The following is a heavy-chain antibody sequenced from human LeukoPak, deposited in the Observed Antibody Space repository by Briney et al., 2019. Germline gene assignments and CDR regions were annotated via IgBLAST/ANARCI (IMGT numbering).Heavy chain of an antibody. CDR2: INHSGGT. V-gene: IGHV4-34*01. J-gene: IGHJ4*02. Sequence: SETLSLTCAVYGGSFSGYYWSWIRQPPGKGLERIGEINHSGGTNYNPSLKSRVTISVDTSKNQFSLKLSSVTAADTAVYYCASLDERYYYDTTGLPAFDYWGQGTLVTVSS. CDR1: GGSFSGYY. D-gene: IGHD3-22*01. CDR3: ASLDERYYYDTTGLPAFDY.